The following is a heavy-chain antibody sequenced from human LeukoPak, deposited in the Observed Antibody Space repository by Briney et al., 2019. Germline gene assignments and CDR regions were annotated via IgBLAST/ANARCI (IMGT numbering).Heavy chain of an antibody. CDR3: ARDQAPYGDYGYYYYYMDV. CDR1: GDSVSSNSAA. D-gene: IGHD4-17*01. V-gene: IGHV6-1*01. J-gene: IGHJ6*03. Sequence: SQTLSLTCAISGDSVSSNSAAWNWIRQSPSRGLEWLGRTYYRSKWYNDYAVSVKSRITINPDTSKNQFSLQLNSVTPEDAAVYYCARDQAPYGDYGYYYYYMDVWGKGTTVTVSS. CDR2: TYYRSKWYN.